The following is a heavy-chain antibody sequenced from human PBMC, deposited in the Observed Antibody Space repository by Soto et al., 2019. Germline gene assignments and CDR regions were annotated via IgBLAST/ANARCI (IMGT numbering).Heavy chain of an antibody. CDR3: ANRGNPLMDV. Sequence: VQLVQSGGEVKKPGASVKVSCKISNYNFDSDGITWVRQAPGQGLEWMGWIYVSNGYTNYAQKFEDRVTLTTEISTRTVYMELRSLRSDDTAVYYCANRGNPLMDVWGQGTTVAVSS. V-gene: IGHV1-18*01. CDR1: NYNFDSDG. J-gene: IGHJ6*02. CDR2: IYVSNGYT.